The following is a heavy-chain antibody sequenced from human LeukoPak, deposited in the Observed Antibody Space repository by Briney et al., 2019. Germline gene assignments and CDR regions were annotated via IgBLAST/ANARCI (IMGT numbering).Heavy chain of an antibody. D-gene: IGHD5-12*01. CDR3: ARLSGSGYEHDELDY. Sequence: ASVKVSCKASGYTFTSYGISWVRQAPGQGLEWMGWISAYNGNTNYAQKLQGRVTMTTDTSTSTAYMELRSLRSDDTAVYYCARLSGSGYEHDELDYWGQGTLVTVSS. CDR2: ISAYNGNT. V-gene: IGHV1-18*01. J-gene: IGHJ4*02. CDR1: GYTFTSYG.